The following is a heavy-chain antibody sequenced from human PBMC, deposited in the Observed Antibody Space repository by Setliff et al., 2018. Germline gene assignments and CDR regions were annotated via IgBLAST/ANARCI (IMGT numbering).Heavy chain of an antibody. J-gene: IGHJ4*02. D-gene: IGHD2-15*01. CDR2: THAGGST. CDR1: GESIDSVATGNHY. V-gene: IGHV4-61*10. Sequence: PSETLSLTCIVSGESIDSVATGNHYWNWIRQPVGKGLEWIGRTYTHAGGSTIYNPSLKSRVTLSFDTSKNQFSLELSSVTAADTAMYYCARENGYCSGGACYFMFDYWGQGTLVTVSS. CDR3: ARENGYCSGGACYFMFDY.